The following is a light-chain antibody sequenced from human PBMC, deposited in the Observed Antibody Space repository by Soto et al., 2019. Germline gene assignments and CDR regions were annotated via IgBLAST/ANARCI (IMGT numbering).Light chain of an antibody. Sequence: VALTQYPATLSLSPGERATLSCRASQSVSSYLAWYQQKPGQAPRLLIYDASNRATGIPARFSGSGSGTDFTLTINSLEPEDSAVYYCQQRSNWPSITFGHGTRLEIK. CDR2: DAS. J-gene: IGKJ5*01. CDR1: QSVSSY. V-gene: IGKV3-11*01. CDR3: QQRSNWPSIT.